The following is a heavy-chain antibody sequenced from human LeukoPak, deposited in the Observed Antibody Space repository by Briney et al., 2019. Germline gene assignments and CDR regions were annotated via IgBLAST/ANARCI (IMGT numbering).Heavy chain of an antibody. Sequence: PGGSLRLSCAASGFTFSSYGMHWVRQAPGKGLEWVAVIWYDGSNKYYADSVKGRFTISRDNSKNTLYLQMNSLRAEDTAVYYCARALRGDYDILTASMHDAFDIWGQGTMVTVSS. CDR2: IWYDGSNK. D-gene: IGHD3-9*01. CDR3: ARALRGDYDILTASMHDAFDI. CDR1: GFTFSSYG. J-gene: IGHJ3*02. V-gene: IGHV3-33*01.